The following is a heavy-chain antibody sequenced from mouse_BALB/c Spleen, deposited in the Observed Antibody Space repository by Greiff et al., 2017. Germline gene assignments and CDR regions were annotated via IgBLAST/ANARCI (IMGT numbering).Heavy chain of an antibody. V-gene: IGHV5-9-4*01. CDR3: ARGPYDYHWYFDV. D-gene: IGHD2-4*01. CDR2: ISSGGSYT. J-gene: IGHJ1*01. CDR1: GFTFSSYA. Sequence: EVQGVESGGGLVKPGGSLKLSCAASGFTFSSYAMSWVRQSPEKRLEWVAEISSGGSYTYYPDTVTGRFTISRDNAKNTLYLEMSSLRSEDTAMYYCARGPYDYHWYFDVWGAGTTVTVSS.